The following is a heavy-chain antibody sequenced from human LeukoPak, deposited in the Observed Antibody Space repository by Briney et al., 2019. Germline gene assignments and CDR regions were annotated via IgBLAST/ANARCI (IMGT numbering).Heavy chain of an antibody. V-gene: IGHV1-18*01. CDR1: GYTFTSYG. CDR3: ATGIAAAGTNWFDP. CDR2: ISAYNGNT. Sequence: AASVKVSCKASGYTFTSYGISWVRQAPGQGLEWMGWISAYNGNTNYAQKLQGRVTMTTDTSTSTAYMELRSLRSDDTAVYYCATGIAAAGTNWFDPWGQGTLVTVSS. D-gene: IGHD6-13*01. J-gene: IGHJ5*02.